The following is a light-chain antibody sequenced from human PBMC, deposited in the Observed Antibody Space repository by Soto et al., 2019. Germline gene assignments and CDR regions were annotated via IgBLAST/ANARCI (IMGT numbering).Light chain of an antibody. V-gene: IGLV2-8*01. CDR2: EVT. CDR3: SSYAGSNNFVV. Sequence: QSALTQPPSASGSPGQSVTISCTGTSSDIGNYNYVSWYQQHPGKAPKLLIYEVTKRPSGVPDRFSGSKSGNTASLTVSGLHAEDEADYYCSSYAGSNNFVVFGGGTKLTVL. J-gene: IGLJ2*01. CDR1: SSDIGNYNY.